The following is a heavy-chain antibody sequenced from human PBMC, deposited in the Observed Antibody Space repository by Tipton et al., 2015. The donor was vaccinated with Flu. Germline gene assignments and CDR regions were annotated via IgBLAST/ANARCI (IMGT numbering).Heavy chain of an antibody. CDR1: GFTFSSYG. Sequence: SLRLSCAASGFTFSSYGMHWVRQAPGNGLEWVAVISYDGSNKYYADSVKGRFTISRDNSKNTLYLQKNSLRAEDTAVYYFAKVGSSSSSNAFDIWGQVTMVPGPS. J-gene: IGHJ3*02. D-gene: IGHD6-6*01. CDR3: AKVGSSSSSNAFDI. CDR2: ISYDGSNK. V-gene: IGHV3-30*18.